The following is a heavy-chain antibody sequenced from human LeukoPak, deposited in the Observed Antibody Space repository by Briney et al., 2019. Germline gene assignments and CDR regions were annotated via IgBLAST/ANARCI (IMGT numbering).Heavy chain of an antibody. J-gene: IGHJ4*02. CDR1: GFTFSSYS. D-gene: IGHD3-22*01. CDR3: ARGDLYYYDSSGGDY. CDR2: ISTSSSYI. V-gene: IGHV3-21*01. Sequence: GGSLRLSCAASGFTFSSYSMNWVRQAPGKGLEWVSSISTSSSYIYYADSVKGRFTISRDNARSSLYLQMNSLRAEDTAVYYCARGDLYYYDSSGGDYWGQGTLVTVSS.